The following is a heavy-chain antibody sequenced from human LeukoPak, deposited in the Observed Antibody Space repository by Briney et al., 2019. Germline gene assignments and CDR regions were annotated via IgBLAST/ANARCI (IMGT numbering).Heavy chain of an antibody. CDR1: GGSISSSSYY. CDR2: IYYSGST. J-gene: IGHJ3*02. V-gene: IGHV4-39*01. Sequence: SETLSLTCTVSGGSISSSSYYWGWIRQPPGKGLEWIGSIYYSGSTYYNPSLKSRVTISVDTSKNQFSLKLSSVTAADTAVYYCARRDYGCAFDIWGQGTMVTVSS. CDR3: ARRDYGCAFDI. D-gene: IGHD4-17*01.